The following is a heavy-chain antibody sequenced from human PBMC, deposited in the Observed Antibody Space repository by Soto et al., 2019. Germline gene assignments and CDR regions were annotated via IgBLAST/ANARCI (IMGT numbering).Heavy chain of an antibody. V-gene: IGHV4-30-4*01. CDR1: GGSISSGDYY. J-gene: IGHJ6*02. Sequence: QVQLQESGPGLVKPSQTLSLTCTVSGGSISSGDYYWSWIRQPPGKGLEWIGYIYYSGSTYYNPSLNIRVTISVDTSKNQFSLKLSSVTAADTAVYYCARDQDYYGSGSSYYYYGMDVWGQGTTVTVSS. CDR2: IYYSGST. CDR3: ARDQDYYGSGSSYYYYGMDV. D-gene: IGHD3-10*01.